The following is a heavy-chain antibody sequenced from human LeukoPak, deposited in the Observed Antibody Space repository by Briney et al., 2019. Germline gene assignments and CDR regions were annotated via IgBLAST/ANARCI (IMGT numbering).Heavy chain of an antibody. D-gene: IGHD2-2*01. CDR3: AREGYCSSTSCPPTGYYYMDV. CDR2: INYSGST. J-gene: IGHJ6*03. CDR1: GGSISSYY. V-gene: IGHV4-59*01. Sequence: PSETLSLTCTASGGSISSYYWSWIRQPPGKGLEWIEYINYSGSTNYNPSLKSRVTISVDTSKNQFSLKLSSVTAADTAVYYCAREGYCSSTSCPPTGYYYMDVWGKGTTVTVSS.